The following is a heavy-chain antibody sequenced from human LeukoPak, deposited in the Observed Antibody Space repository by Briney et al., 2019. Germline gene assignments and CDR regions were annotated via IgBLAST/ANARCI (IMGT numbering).Heavy chain of an antibody. D-gene: IGHD4-11*01. J-gene: IGHJ6*02. V-gene: IGHV1-18*01. CDR1: GYTFTSYG. CDR2: ISAYNGNT. Sequence: GASVKVSCKASGYTFTSYGISWVRQAPGQGLEWMGWISAYNGNTNYAQKLQGRVTMTTDTSTSTAYMELRSLRSDDTAVYYCARSTTYSNYRYYYGMDVWGQGTTVTVSS. CDR3: ARSTTYSNYRYYYGMDV.